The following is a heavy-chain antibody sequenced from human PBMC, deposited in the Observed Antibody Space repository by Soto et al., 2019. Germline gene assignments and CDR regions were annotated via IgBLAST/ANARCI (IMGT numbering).Heavy chain of an antibody. Sequence: QVQLQESGPGLVKPSGTLSLTCAVSGDSINSSNWWSWVRKPPGKGLEWIGEIYHSGTINYNPSLKSRISISLDKSKNQFSLKLNSVTATDTAVYFCTSSKRPTVLVDYWGQGALVTVSS. J-gene: IGHJ4*02. D-gene: IGHD2-8*02. CDR3: TSSKRPTVLVDY. V-gene: IGHV4-4*02. CDR1: GDSINSSNW. CDR2: IYHSGTI.